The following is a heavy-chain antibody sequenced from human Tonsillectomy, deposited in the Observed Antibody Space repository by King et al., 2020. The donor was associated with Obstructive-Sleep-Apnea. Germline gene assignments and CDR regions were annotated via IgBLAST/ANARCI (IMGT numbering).Heavy chain of an antibody. D-gene: IGHD6-19*01. CDR2: IYYSGST. Sequence: QLQESGPGLVKPSETLSLTCTVSGGSISSSSYYWGWIRQPPGKGLEWIGNIYYSGSTHYNPSLESRVSISVETSKNQFSLKLTSVTAADMAVYYCAGGYSSGWYRDDYWGQGTRVTVSS. CDR3: AGGYSSGWYRDDY. V-gene: IGHV4-39*07. J-gene: IGHJ4*02. CDR1: GGSISSSSYY.